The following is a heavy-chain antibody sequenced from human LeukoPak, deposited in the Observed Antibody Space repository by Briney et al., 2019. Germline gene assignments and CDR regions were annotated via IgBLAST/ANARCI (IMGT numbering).Heavy chain of an antibody. CDR1: GGSFSGYY. J-gene: IGHJ6*02. CDR2: INHSGST. D-gene: IGHD3-3*01. CDR3: ARGRGDFWSGYYFPYYYYYGMDV. V-gene: IGHV4-34*01. Sequence: SETLSLTCAVYGGSFSGYYWSWIRQPPGKGLEWIGEINHSGSTNYNPSLKSRVTISVDTSKNQFSLKLSSVTAADTAVYYCARGRGDFWSGYYFPYYYYYGMDVWGQGTTVTASS.